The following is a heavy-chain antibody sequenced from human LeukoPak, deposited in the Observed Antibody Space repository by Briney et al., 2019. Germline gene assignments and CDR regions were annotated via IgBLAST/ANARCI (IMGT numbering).Heavy chain of an antibody. Sequence: GASLRLSCAVSGFTFSGYAMSWVRQAPGKGLEWVSAISGTGGSGSTYYADSVKGRFTISRDNSKNTLYLQMNSLRAEDTAVYYCAKPRCSSTSCSLGYFDYWGQGALVTVSS. CDR2: ISGTGGSGST. CDR1: GFTFSGYA. CDR3: AKPRCSSTSCSLGYFDY. J-gene: IGHJ4*02. V-gene: IGHV3-23*01. D-gene: IGHD2-2*01.